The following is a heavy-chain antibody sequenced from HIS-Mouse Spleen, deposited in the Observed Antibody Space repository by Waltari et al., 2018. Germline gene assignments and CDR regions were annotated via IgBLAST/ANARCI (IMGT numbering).Heavy chain of an antibody. Sequence: QLQLQESGPGLVKPPETLSLTCTVSGGSISSSSYYCGWIRQPPGKGLEWIGSIYYSGSTYYNPSLKSRVTISVDTSKNQFSLKLSSVTAADTAVYYCAREIPYSSSWYDWYFDLWGRGTLVTVSS. CDR3: AREIPYSSSWYDWYFDL. CDR1: GGSISSSSYY. CDR2: IYYSGST. J-gene: IGHJ2*01. D-gene: IGHD6-13*01. V-gene: IGHV4-39*07.